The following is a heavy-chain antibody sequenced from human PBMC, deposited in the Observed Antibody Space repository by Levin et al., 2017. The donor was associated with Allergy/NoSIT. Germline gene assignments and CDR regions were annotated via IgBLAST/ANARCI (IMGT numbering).Heavy chain of an antibody. V-gene: IGHV3-48*02. Sequence: GESLKISCVASGVAFSSYSMNWVRQAPGKGLEWVSYISSSSSSIDYANSVKGRFTISRDNAKNSLFLQMNSLRDEDTAVYFCAGMKRNIRQAFGIWGQGTMVTVSS. D-gene: IGHD2/OR15-2a*01. CDR3: AGMKRNIRQAFGI. J-gene: IGHJ3*02. CDR2: ISSSSSSI. CDR1: GVAFSSYS.